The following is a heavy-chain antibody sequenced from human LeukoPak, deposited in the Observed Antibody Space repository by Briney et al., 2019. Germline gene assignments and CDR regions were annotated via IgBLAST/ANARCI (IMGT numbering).Heavy chain of an antibody. CDR2: ISGSSSDI. D-gene: IGHD3-22*01. Sequence: GGSLRLSCAGSAFTFSSYSMNWVRQAPGKGLEWVSSISGSSSDIYYADSVKGRFTISRDNAKNSVYLQMKSLRVEDTAVYYCARASYYETHDYWGQGTLVTVSS. CDR1: AFTFSSYS. CDR3: ARASYYETHDY. J-gene: IGHJ4*02. V-gene: IGHV3-21*04.